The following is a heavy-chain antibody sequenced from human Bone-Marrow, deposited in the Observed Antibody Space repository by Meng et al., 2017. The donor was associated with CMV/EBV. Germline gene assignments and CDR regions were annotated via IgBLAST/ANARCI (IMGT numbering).Heavy chain of an antibody. J-gene: IGHJ6*02. CDR2: IYHSGST. D-gene: IGHD4-23*01. Sequence: SETLSLTCTVSGYSISSGYYWGWIRQPPGKGLEWIGSIYHSGSTYYNPSLKSRVTISVDTSKNQFSLKLSSVTAADTAVYYCARDTVVTPPYYYYGMDVWGQGTTVTVSS. CDR1: GYSISSGYY. CDR3: ARDTVVTPPYYYYGMDV. V-gene: IGHV4-38-2*02.